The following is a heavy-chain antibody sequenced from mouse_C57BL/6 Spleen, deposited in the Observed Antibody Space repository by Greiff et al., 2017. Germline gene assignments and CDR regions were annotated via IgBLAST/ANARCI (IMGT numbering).Heavy chain of an antibody. CDR1: GFNIKDYY. D-gene: IGHD2-1*01. V-gene: IGHV14-1*01. CDR3: TASDGNHVYYFDY. J-gene: IGHJ2*01. Sequence: VQLKQSGAELVRPGASVKLSCTASGFNIKDYYMHWVKQRPEQGLEWIGRIDPEDGDTEYAPKFQGKATMTADTSSNTAYLQLSSLTSEDTAVYYCTASDGNHVYYFDYWGQGTTLTVSS. CDR2: IDPEDGDT.